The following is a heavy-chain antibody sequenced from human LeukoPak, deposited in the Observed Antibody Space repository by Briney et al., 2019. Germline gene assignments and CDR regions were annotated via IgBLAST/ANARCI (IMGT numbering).Heavy chain of an antibody. CDR1: GGSISSSNW. J-gene: IGHJ4*02. CDR2: IYHSGST. V-gene: IGHV4-4*02. D-gene: IGHD3-22*01. Sequence: PSETLSLTCAVSGGSISSSNWWSWVRQPPGKGLEWIGEIYHSGSTNYNPSLKSRVTISVDKSKNQFSLKLSSVTAADTAVYYCAREPHRGHYDSSGYYYFDYWGQGTLVTVSS. CDR3: AREPHRGHYDSSGYYYFDY.